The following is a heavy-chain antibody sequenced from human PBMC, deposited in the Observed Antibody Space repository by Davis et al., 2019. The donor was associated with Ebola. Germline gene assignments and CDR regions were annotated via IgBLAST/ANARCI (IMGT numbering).Heavy chain of an antibody. CDR3: ARERAYYYGSGSSFDY. D-gene: IGHD3-10*01. Sequence: GGSLRLSCAASGFTFSSYGMHWVRQAPGKGLEWVAFISYDGSNKYYADSVKGRFTISRDNSKNTLYLQMNSLRAEDTAVYYCARERAYYYGSGSSFDYWGQGTLVTVSS. J-gene: IGHJ4*02. CDR1: GFTFSSYG. CDR2: ISYDGSNK. V-gene: IGHV3-30*19.